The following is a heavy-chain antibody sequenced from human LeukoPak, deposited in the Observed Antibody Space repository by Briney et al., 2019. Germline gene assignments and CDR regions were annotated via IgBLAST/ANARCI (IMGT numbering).Heavy chain of an antibody. V-gene: IGHV4-59*01. CDR1: GASISSYY. CDR3: AGTGLYFDY. CDR2: IYYGGST. D-gene: IGHD7-27*01. Sequence: SETLSLTCTVPGASISSYYWSWIRQSPGKGLEWIGYIYYGGSTNYNPSLKSRVTISLDTSKKQFSLKLTSVTAADTALYYCAGTGLYFDYWGQGSLVSVSS. J-gene: IGHJ4*02.